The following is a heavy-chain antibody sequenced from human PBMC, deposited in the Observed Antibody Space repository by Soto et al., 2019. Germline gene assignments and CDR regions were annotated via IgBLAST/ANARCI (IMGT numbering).Heavy chain of an antibody. Sequence: EVQLLESGGGLVQPAGSLRLSCAASGFTLRNYAMCWVRQAPGKGLDWVSTISDISGGTYYADSVKGRFTISRDNSKNTLYLQMNSLRAEDTAVYYCAKALYVYGLSYWYFDLWGRGTLVTVSS. J-gene: IGHJ2*01. V-gene: IGHV3-23*01. CDR3: AKALYVYGLSYWYFDL. CDR1: GFTLRNYA. CDR2: ISDISGGT. D-gene: IGHD3-10*01.